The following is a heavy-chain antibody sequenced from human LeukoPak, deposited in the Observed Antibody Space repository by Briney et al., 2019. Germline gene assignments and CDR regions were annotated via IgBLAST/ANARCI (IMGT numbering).Heavy chain of an antibody. D-gene: IGHD6-13*01. CDR2: ISAYNGNT. J-gene: IGHJ6*02. CDR1: GYTFTSYG. CDR3: ASFPNAAAGPDYYYYGMDV. V-gene: IGHV1-18*01. Sequence: ASVKVSCKASGYTFTSYGISWVRQAPGQGLEWMGWISAYNGNTNYAQKLQGRVTMTTDTSTSTAYMELRSLRSDDTAVYYCASFPNAAAGPDYYYYGMDVWGQGTTVTASS.